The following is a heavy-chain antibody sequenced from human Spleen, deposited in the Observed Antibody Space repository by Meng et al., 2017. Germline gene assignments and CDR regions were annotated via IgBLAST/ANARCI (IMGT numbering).Heavy chain of an antibody. Sequence: VEFGGRCGNLVGTLRLSCVASGLSFRDDWMSWVRKAPGKGLEWVALISHDGSNRYYADPVKGRFTITRDNSKNTLYLQLNGLSVEDTAVYFCERRFVTDFDSWGQGTLVTVSS. CDR2: ISHDGSNR. J-gene: IGHJ4*02. D-gene: IGHD2-21*02. CDR1: GLSFRDDW. CDR3: ERRFVTDFDS. V-gene: IGHV3-30*03.